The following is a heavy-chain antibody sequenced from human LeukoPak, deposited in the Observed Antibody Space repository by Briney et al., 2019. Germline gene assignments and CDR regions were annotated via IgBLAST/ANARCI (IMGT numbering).Heavy chain of an antibody. D-gene: IGHD6-13*01. CDR3: AKDPVLDSSSWYEGWFDP. Sequence: GGSLRLSCAASGFTVSSNYMSWVRRAPGKGLEWVSVIYSGGSTYYADSVKGRFTISRDNSKNTLYLQMNSLRAEDTAVYYCAKDPVLDSSSWYEGWFDPWGQGTLVTVSS. CDR2: IYSGGST. V-gene: IGHV3-66*01. J-gene: IGHJ5*02. CDR1: GFTVSSNY.